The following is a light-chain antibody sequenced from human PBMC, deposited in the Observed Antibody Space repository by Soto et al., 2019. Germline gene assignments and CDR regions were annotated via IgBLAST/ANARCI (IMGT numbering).Light chain of an antibody. CDR1: QSVSNT. CDR3: LQYNSWPYT. Sequence: EIVMTQSPATLSLSPEERATLSCRASQSVSNTVAWYQQKPGQAPRLLMYDASVRATGIPARFSGGESGTEFTLTSCSLRSEDCAVYYCLQYNSWPYTFGQGTKLEI. J-gene: IGKJ2*01. V-gene: IGKV3-15*01. CDR2: DAS.